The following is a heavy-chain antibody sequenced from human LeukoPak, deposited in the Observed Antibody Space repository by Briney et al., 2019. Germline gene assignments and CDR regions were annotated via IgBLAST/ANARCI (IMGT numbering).Heavy chain of an antibody. CDR3: ARGVSRDYGDS. CDR1: VGSISSYY. J-gene: IGHJ4*02. CDR2: IYTSGST. D-gene: IGHD3-16*01. V-gene: IGHV4-4*07. Sequence: PSDTLSLTCTVSVGSISSYYWSWLRQSAGKGREWIGRIYTSGSTNYNPSLKSRVTMSVDTSKNQFSLKLSYVSAADTAVYYCARGVSRDYGDSWGQGTLVTVSS.